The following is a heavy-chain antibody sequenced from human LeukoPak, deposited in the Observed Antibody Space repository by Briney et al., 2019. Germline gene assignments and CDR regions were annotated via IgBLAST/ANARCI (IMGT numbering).Heavy chain of an antibody. CDR1: GYTFTSYG. CDR3: ARDRCSGGSCSLDP. D-gene: IGHD2-15*01. CDR2: ISAYNGNT. V-gene: IGHV1-18*01. Sequence: GASVKVSCKASGYTFTSYGISWVRQAPGQGLEWMGWISAYNGNTNYAQKLQGRVTMTTDTSTSTAYMELRSLRSDDTAVYYCARDRCSGGSCSLDPWRQGTLVTVSS. J-gene: IGHJ5*02.